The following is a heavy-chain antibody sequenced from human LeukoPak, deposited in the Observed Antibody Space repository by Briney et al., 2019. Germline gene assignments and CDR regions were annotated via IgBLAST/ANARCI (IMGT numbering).Heavy chain of an antibody. CDR2: IHIYRGNT. D-gene: IGHD5-18*01. Sequence: ASVKVSCKASGYSSTNYGISWVRQAPGQGLEWMGWIHIYRGNTNYAQKFQGRVTMTTDTSTSTAYMELRSLRSDDTAVYYCARGGWIQLWFFDYWGQGTLVTVSS. J-gene: IGHJ4*02. CDR1: GYSSTNYG. V-gene: IGHV1-18*01. CDR3: ARGGWIQLWFFDY.